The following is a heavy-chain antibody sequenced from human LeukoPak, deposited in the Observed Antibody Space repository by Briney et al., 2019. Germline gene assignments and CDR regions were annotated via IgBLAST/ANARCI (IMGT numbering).Heavy chain of an antibody. CDR2: ISSSSYI. CDR3: ARASGDVVVPAAMDY. D-gene: IGHD2-2*01. Sequence: PGGSLRLSCAASRFTFSSYSMNWVRQAPGKGLEWVSSISSSSYIYYADSVRGRFTISRDNAKNSLYLQMNSLRAEDTAVDYCARASGDVVVPAAMDYWGQETLVTVAS. J-gene: IGHJ4*02. CDR1: RFTFSSYS. V-gene: IGHV3-21*01.